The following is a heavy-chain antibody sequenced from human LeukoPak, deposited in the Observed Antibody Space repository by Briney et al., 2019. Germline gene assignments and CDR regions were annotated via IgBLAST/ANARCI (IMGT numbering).Heavy chain of an antibody. D-gene: IGHD6-6*01. CDR3: ARRGSSSSHNWFDP. V-gene: IGHV3-23*01. CDR1: GFTFSSYA. Sequence: GGSLRLSCAASGFTFSSYAMSWVRQAPGKGLEWVSAISGSGGSTYYADSVKGRFTISRDNSKNTLYLQMNSLRAEDTAMYYCARRGSSSSHNWFDPWGRGTLVTVSS. CDR2: ISGSGGST. J-gene: IGHJ5*02.